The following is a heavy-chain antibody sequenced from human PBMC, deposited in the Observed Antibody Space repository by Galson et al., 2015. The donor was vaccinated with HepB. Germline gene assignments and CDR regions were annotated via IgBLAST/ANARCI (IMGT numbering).Heavy chain of an antibody. CDR1: GFTFEDYA. V-gene: IGHV3-9*01. Sequence: SLRLSCAASGFTFEDYAMHWVRQVPGKGLEWVSGISWNSDLTGYADSVRGRFTISRDNAKYFLYLQMNSLRPEDTALYYCAQGLTYYYGSGSYFVGMDVWGQGTTVTVSS. J-gene: IGHJ6*02. CDR3: AQGLTYYYGSGSYFVGMDV. CDR2: ISWNSDLT. D-gene: IGHD3-10*01.